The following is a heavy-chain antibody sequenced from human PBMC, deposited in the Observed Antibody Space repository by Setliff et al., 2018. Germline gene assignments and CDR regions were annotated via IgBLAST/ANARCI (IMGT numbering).Heavy chain of an antibody. D-gene: IGHD3-22*01. J-gene: IGHJ6*03. Sequence: GGSLRLSCAASGFTFSSYAMSWVRQAPGKGLEWVSAISGSGGSTYYADSVKGRFTISRDNSKNTLYLQMNSLRAEDTAVYYCAKRDYYDSSGYLLPYMDVWDKGTTVTVSS. CDR3: AKRDYYDSSGYLLPYMDV. V-gene: IGHV3-23*01. CDR2: ISGSGGST. CDR1: GFTFSSYA.